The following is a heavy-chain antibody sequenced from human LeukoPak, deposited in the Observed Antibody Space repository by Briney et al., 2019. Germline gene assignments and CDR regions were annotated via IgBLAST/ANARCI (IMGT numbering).Heavy chain of an antibody. D-gene: IGHD5-18*01. CDR2: IYYSGST. CDR1: GGSISSSSYY. V-gene: IGHV4-61*05. J-gene: IGHJ4*02. CDR3: ARRRGYSYGPFDY. Sequence: SETLSLTCTVSGGSISSSSYYWGWIRQPPGKGLEWIGYIYYSGSTNYNPSLKSRVTISVDTSKNQFSLKLSSVTAADTAVYYCARRRGYSYGPFDYWGQGTLVTVSS.